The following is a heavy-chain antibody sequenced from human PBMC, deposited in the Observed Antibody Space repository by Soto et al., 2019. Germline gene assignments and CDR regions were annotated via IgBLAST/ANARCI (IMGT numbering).Heavy chain of an antibody. Sequence: QVQLQQWGAGLLKPSETLSLTCAVYGGFVTSGSYYWSWIRQPPGKGLEWIGEMSHSGGTHFNPFVKSRVTISVDTAKNQFTLKMSSVTAAGTALYYCARVERGTATTVVDAFDIWGPGTMVTVSS. J-gene: IGHJ3*02. CDR3: ARVERGTATTVVDAFDI. V-gene: IGHV4-34*01. D-gene: IGHD1-1*01. CDR2: MSHSGGT. CDR1: GGFVTSGSYY.